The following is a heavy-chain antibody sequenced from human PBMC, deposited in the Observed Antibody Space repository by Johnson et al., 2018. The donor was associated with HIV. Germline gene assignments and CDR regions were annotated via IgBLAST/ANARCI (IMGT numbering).Heavy chain of an antibody. CDR1: GFTFSSYW. V-gene: IGHV3-20*04. CDR3: ARLDEIAAAGTGDAFDI. Sequence: EVQLVESGGGLVQPGGSLRLSCAASGFTFSSYWMSWVRQAPGKGLEWVSGINWNGGSTGYADSVKGRFTISRDNAKNSLYLQMNSLRAEDTALYYCARLDEIAAAGTGDAFDIWGQGTMVTVSS. CDR2: INWNGGST. D-gene: IGHD6-13*01. J-gene: IGHJ3*02.